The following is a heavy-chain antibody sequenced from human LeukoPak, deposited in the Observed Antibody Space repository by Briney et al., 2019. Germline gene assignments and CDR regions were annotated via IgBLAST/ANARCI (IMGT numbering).Heavy chain of an antibody. CDR1: GFTFDDYG. Sequence: GGSLRLSCAASGFTFDDYGMSWVRQAPGKGLEWVAVIWYDGSNQYYADSVKGRFTISRDNSKNTLYLQMNSLRAEDTAVYYCARTRNLGYCSSTSCPNFDYWGQGTLVTVSS. CDR3: ARTRNLGYCSSTSCPNFDY. D-gene: IGHD2-2*01. CDR2: IWYDGSNQ. J-gene: IGHJ4*02. V-gene: IGHV3-33*08.